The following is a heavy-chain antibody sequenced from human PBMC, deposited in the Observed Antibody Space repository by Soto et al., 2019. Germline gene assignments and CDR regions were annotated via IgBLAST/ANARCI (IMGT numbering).Heavy chain of an antibody. CDR1: WFSLSTSGVG. J-gene: IGHJ4*02. Sequence: SGPTLVNPTQTLTLTCTFSWFSLSTSGVGVGWIRQPPGKALECLALIYGNDDKRYSPSLKNRLTITKDTSKNQVVITMTNMDPVDTATYYCTHSGVTYYYGPGNDYAMNHWGQGTLVTVSS. D-gene: IGHD3-10*01. CDR2: IYGNDDK. CDR3: THSGVTYYYGPGNDYAMNH. V-gene: IGHV2-5*01.